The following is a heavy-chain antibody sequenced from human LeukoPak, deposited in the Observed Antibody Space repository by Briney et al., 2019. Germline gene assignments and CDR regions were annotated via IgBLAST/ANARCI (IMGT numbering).Heavy chain of an antibody. J-gene: IGHJ4*02. CDR3: ARDPATIVIGILDY. D-gene: IGHD4/OR15-4a*01. Sequence: PGGSLRLSCAAPGFSFSDYWMSWVRQAPGKGLEWVAIIKQDGSDKYYADSVKGRFTISRDNAKNSLYLQMNSLRAEDTAVYYCARDPATIVIGILDYWGQGTLVTVSS. V-gene: IGHV3-7*01. CDR2: IKQDGSDK. CDR1: GFSFSDYW.